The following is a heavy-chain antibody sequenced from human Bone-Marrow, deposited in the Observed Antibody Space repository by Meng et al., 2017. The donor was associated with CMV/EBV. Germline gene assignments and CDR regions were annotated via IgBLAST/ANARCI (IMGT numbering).Heavy chain of an antibody. Sequence: ASVKVSCKTSGYTFIDYYMHWVRQAPGQGLEWLGWINPNGGATNYAQKFQGRVTMTRDTSIDTAYMELRRLRSDDTAVYYCARAHGHSGSYSVYNWFASWGQGTLVTVSS. CDR1: GYTFIDYY. CDR2: INPNGGAT. D-gene: IGHD1-26*01. J-gene: IGHJ5*01. CDR3: ARAHGHSGSYSVYNWFAS. V-gene: IGHV1-2*02.